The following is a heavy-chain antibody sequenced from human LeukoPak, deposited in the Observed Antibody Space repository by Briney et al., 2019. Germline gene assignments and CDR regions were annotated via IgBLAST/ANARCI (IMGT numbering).Heavy chain of an antibody. Sequence: SVKVSCKASGGTFSSYAISWVRQAPGQGLEWMGGIIPIFGTANYAQKFQGRVTITADESTSTAHMELSSLRSEDTAVYYCARDPPQGCSGGSCPMDVWGKGTTVTVSS. CDR2: IIPIFGTA. CDR1: GGTFSSYA. J-gene: IGHJ6*03. D-gene: IGHD2-15*01. V-gene: IGHV1-69*13. CDR3: ARDPPQGCSGGSCPMDV.